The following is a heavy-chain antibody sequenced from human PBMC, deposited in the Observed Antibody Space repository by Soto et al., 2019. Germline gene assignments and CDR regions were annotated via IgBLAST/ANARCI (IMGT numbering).Heavy chain of an antibody. Sequence: SETLSLTCAVYGGSFSGYYWSWIRQPPGKGLEWIGEINHSGSTNYNPSRKSRVTISVDTSKNQFSLKLSSVTAADTAVYYCARVRLRITMVRGVKDYYYYGMDVWGQGTTV. J-gene: IGHJ6*02. V-gene: IGHV4-34*01. CDR1: GGSFSGYY. D-gene: IGHD3-10*01. CDR2: INHSGST. CDR3: ARVRLRITMVRGVKDYYYYGMDV.